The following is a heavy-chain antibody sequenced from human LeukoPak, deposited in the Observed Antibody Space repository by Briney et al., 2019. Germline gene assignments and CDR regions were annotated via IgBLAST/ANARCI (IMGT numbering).Heavy chain of an antibody. D-gene: IGHD1-1*01. V-gene: IGHV3-49*03. Sequence: PGGSLRLSCTASGFTFGDCAMSWFRQAPGKGLEWVGFIRSKAYGGTTEYAASVKGRFTISRDDSKSIAYLQMNSLKTEDTAVYYCTRDPSQVWNGFDPWGQGTLVTVSS. CDR3: TRDPSQVWNGFDP. J-gene: IGHJ5*02. CDR2: IRSKAYGGTT. CDR1: GFTFGDCA.